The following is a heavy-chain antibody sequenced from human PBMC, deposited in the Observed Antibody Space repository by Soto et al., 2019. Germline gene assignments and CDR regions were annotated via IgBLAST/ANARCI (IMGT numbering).Heavy chain of an antibody. CDR3: ARERYYDFWSGYGY. Sequence: ESGGGLVQPGGSLRLSCAASGFTFSSYEMNWVRQAPGKGLEWVSYISSSGSTIYYADSVKGRFTISRDNAKNSLYLQMNSLRAEDTAVYYCARERYYDFWSGYGYWGQGTLVTVSS. CDR2: ISSSGSTI. V-gene: IGHV3-48*03. J-gene: IGHJ4*02. D-gene: IGHD3-3*01. CDR1: GFTFSSYE.